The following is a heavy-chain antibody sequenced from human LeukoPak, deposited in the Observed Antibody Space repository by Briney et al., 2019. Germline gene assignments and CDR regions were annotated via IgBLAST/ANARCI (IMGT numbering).Heavy chain of an antibody. Sequence: SETLSLTCTVSGGSISSGDYYWSWIRQPPGKGLEWIGYIYYSGSTYYNPSLKSRVTISVDTSKNQFSLKLSSVTAADTAVYYCASGGGYDPFDYWGQGTLVTVSS. CDR2: IYYSGST. D-gene: IGHD5-12*01. CDR1: GGSISSGDYY. V-gene: IGHV4-30-4*01. CDR3: ASGGGYDPFDY. J-gene: IGHJ4*02.